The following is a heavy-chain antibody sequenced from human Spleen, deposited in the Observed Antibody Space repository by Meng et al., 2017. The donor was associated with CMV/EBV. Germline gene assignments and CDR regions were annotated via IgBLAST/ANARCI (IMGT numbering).Heavy chain of an antibody. CDR3: ARVKAGQYQPTGR. Sequence: CAVYGGAFSGYYWSWIRQPPGKGLEWIGDINHSGSTNYNPSLKSRVTISVDTSKNQFSLKLSSVTAADTAVYYCARVKAGQYQPTGRWGQGTLVTVSS. CDR2: INHSGST. CDR1: GGAFSGYY. V-gene: IGHV4-34*01. J-gene: IGHJ4*02. D-gene: IGHD2-2*01.